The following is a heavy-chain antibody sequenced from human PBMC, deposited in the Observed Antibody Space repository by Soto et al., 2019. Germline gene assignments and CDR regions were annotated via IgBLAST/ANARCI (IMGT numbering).Heavy chain of an antibody. CDR1: GGTFSSYG. J-gene: IGHJ3*02. V-gene: IGHV1-69*01. CDR3: GGVHYYDSSGYYTGGCAFDI. CDR2: IIPIFGTA. D-gene: IGHD3-22*01. Sequence: QVQLVQSGAEVKNPGSSVKVSCKAFGGTFSSYGISWVRQAPGQGLEWMGGIIPIFGTANYAQKFQGRVTITADESTSTVYMELSSLRSEDTAVYYCGGVHYYDSSGYYTGGCAFDIWGRGTMVTVSS.